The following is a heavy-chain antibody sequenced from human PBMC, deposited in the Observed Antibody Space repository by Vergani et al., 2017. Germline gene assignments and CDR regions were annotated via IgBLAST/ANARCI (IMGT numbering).Heavy chain of an antibody. D-gene: IGHD2-2*01. CDR2: IYYSGNT. CDR1: GGSISSSSYY. J-gene: IGHJ4*02. Sequence: QLQLQESGPGLVKPSETLSLTCTVSGGSISSSSYYWGWIRQPPGKGLEWIGSIYYSGNTYYNPSLKSRVTISVDTSKNQFSLKLSSVTAADTAVYYCAGGYCSSTSCYYFDYWGQGTLVTVSS. V-gene: IGHV4-39*07. CDR3: AGGYCSSTSCYYFDY.